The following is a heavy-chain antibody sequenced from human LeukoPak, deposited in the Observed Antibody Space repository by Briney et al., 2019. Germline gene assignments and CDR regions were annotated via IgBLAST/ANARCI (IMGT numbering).Heavy chain of an antibody. CDR1: GFTFNTYE. D-gene: IGHD2-15*01. V-gene: IGHV3-48*03. J-gene: IGHJ3*02. CDR3: AREVGSSRAFDI. CDR2: VSSSGTTM. Sequence: GGSLRLSCAASGFTFNTYEMSWVRQAPGKGLEWVSCVSSSGTTMYHADSVQGRFTFSRDNDKNSLYLLLNSLTAEDTAVYYCAREVGSSRAFDIWGQGTMVTVSS.